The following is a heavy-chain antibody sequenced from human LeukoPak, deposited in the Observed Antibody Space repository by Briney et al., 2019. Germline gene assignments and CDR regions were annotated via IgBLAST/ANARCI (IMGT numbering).Heavy chain of an antibody. Sequence: GGSLRLSCAASGFTFSSYAMHWVRQAPGKGLEWVAVISYDGSNKDYADSVKGRFTISRGNSKNTLYLQMNTLRAEDTAVYYCARQATHWNFDYWGQGTLVTVSS. CDR2: ISYDGSNK. CDR3: ARQATHWNFDY. CDR1: GFTFSSYA. D-gene: IGHD1-1*01. J-gene: IGHJ4*02. V-gene: IGHV3-30-3*01.